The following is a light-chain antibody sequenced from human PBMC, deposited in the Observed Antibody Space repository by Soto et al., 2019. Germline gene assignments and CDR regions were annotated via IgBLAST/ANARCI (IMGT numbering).Light chain of an antibody. Sequence: EVVMTQSPATLSVSPGEGATLSCRASQSVRSNLAWYRQQPGQAPRLLIYDASTRATGVPARFSGSGSGTEFTLTISSLQSEDFAVYYCQHYNSCPLTFGGGTRVEIK. CDR3: QHYNSCPLT. CDR1: QSVRSN. J-gene: IGKJ4*01. V-gene: IGKV3-15*01. CDR2: DAS.